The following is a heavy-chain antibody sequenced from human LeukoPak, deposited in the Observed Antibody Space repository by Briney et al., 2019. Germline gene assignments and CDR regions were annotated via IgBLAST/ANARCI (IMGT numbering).Heavy chain of an antibody. CDR1: GGTFSSYA. V-gene: IGHV1-69*10. Sequence: ASVKVSCKASGGTFSSYAISWVRQAPGQGLEWMGGIIPIFGIANYAQKFQGRVTITADKSTSTAYMELSSLRSEDTAVYYCARKWATHSGYDYSDYWGQGTLVTVSS. CDR3: ARKWATHSGYDYSDY. CDR2: IIPIFGIA. D-gene: IGHD5-12*01. J-gene: IGHJ4*02.